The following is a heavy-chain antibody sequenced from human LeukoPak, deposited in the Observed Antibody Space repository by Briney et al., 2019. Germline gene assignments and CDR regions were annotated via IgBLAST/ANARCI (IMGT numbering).Heavy chain of an antibody. Sequence: PSQTLSLTCTVSGDSISSGGYYWNWIRQPPGKGLEWIGSIFYSGTTYYNPSLKSRVTISVDTSKNQFSLRLSSVTAADTAVYYCASENCSGTSCSSFDYWGEGPLVTVSS. J-gene: IGHJ4*02. CDR2: IFYSGTT. CDR3: ASENCSGTSCSSFDY. D-gene: IGHD2-2*01. CDR1: GDSISSGGYY. V-gene: IGHV4-39*01.